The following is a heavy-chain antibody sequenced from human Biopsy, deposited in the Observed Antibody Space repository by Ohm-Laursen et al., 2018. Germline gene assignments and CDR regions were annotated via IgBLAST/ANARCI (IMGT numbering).Heavy chain of an antibody. CDR3: ARGPQGEGRGYGSYFNY. V-gene: IGHV1-18*01. J-gene: IGHJ4*02. Sequence: ASVKVSCKASGYPFITYGIRWVRQAPGQGLEWMGWISPYNGNTKFARKFQDRVTMTTDTSTTTAYMDLRSLRSDDTAVYYCARGPQGEGRGYGSYFNYWGQGTLVTVSS. D-gene: IGHD3-16*01. CDR1: GYPFITYG. CDR2: ISPYNGNT.